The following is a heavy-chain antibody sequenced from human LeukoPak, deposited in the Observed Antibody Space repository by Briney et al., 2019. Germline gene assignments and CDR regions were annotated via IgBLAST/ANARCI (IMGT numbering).Heavy chain of an antibody. Sequence: SETLSLTCTVSGGSISSGSYYWSWIRQPAGKGLEWIGRIYTSGSTNYNPSLKSRVTISVDTSKNQFSLKLSSVTAADTAVYYCARDLSHYDSSGPFDYWGQGTLVTVSS. V-gene: IGHV4-61*02. CDR1: GGSISSGSYY. J-gene: IGHJ4*02. CDR3: ARDLSHYDSSGPFDY. CDR2: IYTSGST. D-gene: IGHD3-22*01.